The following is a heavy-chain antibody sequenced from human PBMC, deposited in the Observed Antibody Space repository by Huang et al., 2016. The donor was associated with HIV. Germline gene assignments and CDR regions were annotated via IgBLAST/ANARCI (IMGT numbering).Heavy chain of an antibody. CDR2: IYYSGST. CDR3: ARQWWELEISSLDY. J-gene: IGHJ4*02. CDR1: GGSITSSNYY. D-gene: IGHD3-10*01. V-gene: IGHV4-39*01. Sequence: QLQLQESGPGLVKPSETLSLTCTVSGGSITSSNYYWGWIRQPPGKGLEWIGTIYYSGSTYYNPSLKSRGTRSVDTSKNQCCLKVRSVTAADSAVYYCARQWWELEISSLDYWGQGTLVIVSS.